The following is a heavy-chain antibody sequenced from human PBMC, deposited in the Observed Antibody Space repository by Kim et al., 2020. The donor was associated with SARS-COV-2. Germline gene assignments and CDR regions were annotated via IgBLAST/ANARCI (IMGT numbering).Heavy chain of an antibody. J-gene: IGHJ6*02. V-gene: IGHV4-31*03. Sequence: SETLSLTCTVSGGSISSGGYYWSWIRQHPGKGLEWIGYIYYSGSTYYNPSLKSRVTISVDTSKNQFSLKLSSVTAADTAVYYCAVNYYGSGSYYYYYGMDVWGQGTTVTVSS. CDR3: AVNYYGSGSYYYYYGMDV. CDR2: IYYSGST. D-gene: IGHD3-10*01. CDR1: GGSISSGGYY.